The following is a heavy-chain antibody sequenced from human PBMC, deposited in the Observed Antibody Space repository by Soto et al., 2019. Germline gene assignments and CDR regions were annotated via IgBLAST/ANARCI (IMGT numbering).Heavy chain of an antibody. CDR3: GRLGYYYHGMDV. CDR2: ISGSGGST. V-gene: IGHV3-23*01. J-gene: IGHJ6*02. CDR1: GFTFSSYA. Sequence: GGSLRLSCAASGFTFSSYAMSWVRQAPGKGLEWVSAISGSGGSTYYAASVKGRLTISRDDSKNSLYLQMNSLKTEDTAVYYCGRLGYYYHGMDVWGQGTTVTVSS.